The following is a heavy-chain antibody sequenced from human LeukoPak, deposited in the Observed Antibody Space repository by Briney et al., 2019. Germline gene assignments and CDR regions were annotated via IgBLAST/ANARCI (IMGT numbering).Heavy chain of an antibody. CDR2: ISYDGSNK. D-gene: IGHD3-22*01. J-gene: IGHJ4*02. CDR3: TTEGYYDSSGNFDY. Sequence: SLRLSCAASGFTFSSYGMHWVRQAPGKGLEWVAVISYDGSNKYYADSVKGRFTISRDNSKNTLYLQMNSLKTEDTAVYYCTTEGYYDSSGNFDYWGQGTLVTVSS. V-gene: IGHV3-30*12. CDR1: GFTFSSYG.